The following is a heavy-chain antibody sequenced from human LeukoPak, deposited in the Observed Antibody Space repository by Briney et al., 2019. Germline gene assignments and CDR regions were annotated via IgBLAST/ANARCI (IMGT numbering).Heavy chain of an antibody. CDR2: IRKKANSYTT. CDR3: AKVSGSYDYDW. D-gene: IGHD3-22*01. Sequence: GGSLRLSCATSGFIFSDCYMDWVRQAPGKGLEWVGRIRKKANSYTTEYAASVKGRFTISRDDSEHSLYLQMNSLKTEDTAMYFCAKVSGSYDYDWWGQGTMVTVSS. V-gene: IGHV3-72*01. J-gene: IGHJ4*02. CDR1: GFIFSDCY.